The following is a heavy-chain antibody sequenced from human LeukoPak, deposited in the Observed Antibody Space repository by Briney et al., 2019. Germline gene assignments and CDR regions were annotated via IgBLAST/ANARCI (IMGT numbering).Heavy chain of an antibody. CDR3: ARDHGDYQFDY. J-gene: IGHJ4*02. CDR2: ISNGGSSI. D-gene: IGHD4-17*01. CDR1: GFTFSSYE. Sequence: PGGSLRLSCAASGFTFSSYEINWVRRAPGKGLEWVSYISNGGSSIYYADSVKGRFTISRDNAKSSVYLQMDRLRLEDTAVYYCARDHGDYQFDYWGQGTLVTVSS. V-gene: IGHV3-48*03.